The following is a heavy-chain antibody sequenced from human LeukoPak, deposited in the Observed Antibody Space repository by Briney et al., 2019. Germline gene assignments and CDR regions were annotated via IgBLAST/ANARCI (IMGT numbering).Heavy chain of an antibody. CDR2: FTGSDGNI. CDR1: GSTFSSQA. Sequence: GGSLRLSCAAPGSTFSSQALSWVRQAPGKGLEWVSSFTGSDGNIHYADSVKGRFTLSRDSSKETMYLQMIGLRADDTATYYCAAGGGNTFNPWGQGILVTVSS. CDR3: AAGGGNTFNP. D-gene: IGHD1/OR15-1a*01. V-gene: IGHV3-23*01. J-gene: IGHJ5*02.